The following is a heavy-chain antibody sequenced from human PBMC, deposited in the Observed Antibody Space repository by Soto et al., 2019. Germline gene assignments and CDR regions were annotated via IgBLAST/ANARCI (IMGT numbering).Heavy chain of an antibody. CDR2: IYYSGGT. Sequence: SETLSLTCTVSGGSISSSSYYWGWIRQPPGKGLEWIGSIYYSGGTYYNPSLKSRVTISVDTSKNQFSLKLSSVAAADTAVYYCARRVMATEELYYYYGMDVWGQGTTVTVSS. CDR1: GGSISSSSYY. D-gene: IGHD1-7*01. CDR3: ARRVMATEELYYYYGMDV. J-gene: IGHJ6*02. V-gene: IGHV4-39*01.